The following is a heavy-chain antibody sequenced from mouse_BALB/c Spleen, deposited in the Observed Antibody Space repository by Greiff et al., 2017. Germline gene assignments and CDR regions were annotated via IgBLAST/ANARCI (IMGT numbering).Heavy chain of an antibody. CDR1: GFTFSNYW. Sequence: EVMLVESGGGLVQPGGSMKLSCVASGFTFSNYWMNWVRQSPEKGLEWVAEIRLKSNNYATHYAESVKGRLTISRDDSKSSVYLQMNNLRAEDTGRYYCTKRTYYEAMDNWGQGTSVTVSS. D-gene: IGHD2-10*01. CDR2: IRLKSNNYAT. CDR3: TKRTYYEAMDN. J-gene: IGHJ4*01. V-gene: IGHV6-6*02.